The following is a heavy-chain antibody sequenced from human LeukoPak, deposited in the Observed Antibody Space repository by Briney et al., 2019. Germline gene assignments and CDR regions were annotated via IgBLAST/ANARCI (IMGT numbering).Heavy chain of an antibody. CDR1: GFTFSSYS. D-gene: IGHD3-10*01. J-gene: IGHJ4*02. CDR2: ISSSSSYI. V-gene: IGHV3-21*01. Sequence: PGGSLRLSCAASGFTFSSYSVNWVRQAPGKGLEWVSSISSSSSYIYYADSVKGRFTISRDNAKNSLYLQMNSLRAEDTAVYYCATPRITMVQGVHDYWGQGTLVTVSS. CDR3: ATPRITMVQGVHDY.